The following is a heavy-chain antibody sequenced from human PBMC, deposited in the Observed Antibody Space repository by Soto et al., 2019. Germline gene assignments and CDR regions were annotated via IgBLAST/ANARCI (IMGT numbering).Heavy chain of an antibody. CDR1: GGTFSSYA. Sequence: ASVKVSCKASGGTFSSYAISWVRQAPGQGLEWMGGIIPIFGTANYAQKFQGRVTITADESTSTAYMELSSLRSEDTAVYYCARDVRQDIVATISVYYYGMDVWGQGTTVTVS. V-gene: IGHV1-69*13. J-gene: IGHJ6*02. D-gene: IGHD5-12*01. CDR3: ARDVRQDIVATISVYYYGMDV. CDR2: IIPIFGTA.